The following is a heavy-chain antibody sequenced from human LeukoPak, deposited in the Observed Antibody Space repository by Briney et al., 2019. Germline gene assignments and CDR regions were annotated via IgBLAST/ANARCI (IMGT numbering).Heavy chain of an antibody. CDR3: ARARGYGGLHDAFDI. Sequence: GGSLRLSRAASGFTFSSYAMHWVRQAPGKGLEYISAISSNGGSTYYANSVKGRFTISRDNSKNTLYLQMGSLRAEDMAVYYCARARGYGGLHDAFDIWGQGTMVTVSS. J-gene: IGHJ3*02. CDR1: GFTFSSYA. V-gene: IGHV3-64*01. CDR2: ISSNGGST. D-gene: IGHD4/OR15-4a*01.